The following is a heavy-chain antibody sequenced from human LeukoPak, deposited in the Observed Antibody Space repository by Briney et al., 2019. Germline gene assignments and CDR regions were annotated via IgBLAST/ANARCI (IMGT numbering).Heavy chain of an antibody. D-gene: IGHD3-22*01. CDR3: AKGTEAYYYDSSGYDY. J-gene: IGHJ4*02. V-gene: IGHV3-9*01. CDR2: ISWNSGSI. Sequence: PGGSLRLSCAASRFTFDDYAMHWVRQAPGKGLEWVSGISWNSGSIGYADSVKGRFTISRDNAKNSLYLQMNSLRAEDTALYYCAKGTEAYYYDSSGYDYWGQGTLVTVSS. CDR1: RFTFDDYA.